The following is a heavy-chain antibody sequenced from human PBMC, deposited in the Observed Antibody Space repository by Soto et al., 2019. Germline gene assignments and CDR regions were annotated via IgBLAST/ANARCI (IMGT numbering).Heavy chain of an antibody. Sequence: QVQLQQWGAGLLKPSETLSLTCAVYGGSFSGYYWTWIRQSPEKGLELIGEVYHSGTTYYNPSLKTRVTISVHTPKNQFSLTMSSVTAADTAVYYCARGIGYCSSINCYSSRRLRFDSWGQGTLVTVSS. J-gene: IGHJ4*02. CDR1: GGSFSGYY. V-gene: IGHV4-34*01. D-gene: IGHD2-2*01. CDR2: VYHSGTT. CDR3: ARGIGYCSSINCYSSRRLRFDS.